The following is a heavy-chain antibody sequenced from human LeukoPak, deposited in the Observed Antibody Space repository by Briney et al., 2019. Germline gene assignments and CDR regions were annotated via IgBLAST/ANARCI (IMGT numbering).Heavy chain of an antibody. CDR1: GGSISSGGYY. CDR3: AREATVAGVDY. V-gene: IGHV4-30-2*01. Sequence: SQTLSLTCTVSGGSISSGGYYWSWLRQPPGKGLEWIGYIYHSGSTYYNPSLKSRVTISVDTSKNQFSLKLSSVTAADTAVYYCAREATVAGVDYWGQGTLVTVSS. CDR2: IYHSGST. D-gene: IGHD6-19*01. J-gene: IGHJ4*02.